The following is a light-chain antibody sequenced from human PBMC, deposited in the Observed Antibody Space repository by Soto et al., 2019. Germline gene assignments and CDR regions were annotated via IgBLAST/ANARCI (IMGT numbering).Light chain of an antibody. V-gene: IGKV3-20*01. CDR3: QQYGSSPRT. CDR1: QSVSSNY. Sequence: EIVLTQSRGTLSLSPGERATLSCRASQSVSSNYLAWYQQKPGQAPRLLIYGASSRATGIPDRFSGSGSGTDFTLTISRLEPEDFAVYYCQQYGSSPRTFGGGTKVDIK. CDR2: GAS. J-gene: IGKJ4*01.